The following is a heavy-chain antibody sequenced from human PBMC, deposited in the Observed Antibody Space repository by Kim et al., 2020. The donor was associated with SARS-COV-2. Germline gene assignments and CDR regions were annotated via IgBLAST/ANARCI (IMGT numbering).Heavy chain of an antibody. CDR3: ARVAGFTMIEKYYYYGMDV. CDR2: ISSNGGST. D-gene: IGHD3-22*01. CDR1: GFTFSSYA. J-gene: IGHJ6*02. Sequence: GGSLRLSCAASGFTFSSYAMHWVRQAPGKGLEYVSAISSNGGSTYYANSVKGRFTISRDNSKNTLYLQMGSLRAEDMAVYYCARVAGFTMIEKYYYYGMDVWGQGTTVTVSS. V-gene: IGHV3-64*01.